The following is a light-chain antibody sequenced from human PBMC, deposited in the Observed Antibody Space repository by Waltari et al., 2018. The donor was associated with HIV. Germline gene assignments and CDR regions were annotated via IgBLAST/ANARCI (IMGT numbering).Light chain of an antibody. CDR3: FLSYSGVWV. CDR1: SGPVPFYHS. Sequence: QAVVTQEPSLTVSPGGTVTLTCASTSGPVPFYHSPYWLQQKPCQAPRTLIVDTNVTYPWTPARFSGSLRGAKAALTLSDVQPEDEADYYCFLSYSGVWVFGGGTKLNVL. J-gene: IGLJ3*02. V-gene: IGLV7-46*01. CDR2: DTN.